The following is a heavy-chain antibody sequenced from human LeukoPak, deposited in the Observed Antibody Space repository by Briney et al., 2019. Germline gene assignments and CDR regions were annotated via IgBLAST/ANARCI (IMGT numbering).Heavy chain of an antibody. D-gene: IGHD3-22*01. CDR1: GGSISSYY. J-gene: IGHJ4*02. V-gene: IGHV4-4*07. Sequence: SETLSLTCTVSGGSISSYYWSWIRQPARKGLQGIGRIYTSGSTNYNPSLKSRVTISVDKSKNQFSLKLSSVTAADTAVYYCARDYWDYYDSSGYFPRFDYWGQGTLVTVSS. CDR3: ARDYWDYYDSSGYFPRFDY. CDR2: IYTSGST.